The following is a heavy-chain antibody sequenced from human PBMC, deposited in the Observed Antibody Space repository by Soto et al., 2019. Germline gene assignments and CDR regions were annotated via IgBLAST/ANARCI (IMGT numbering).Heavy chain of an antibody. J-gene: IGHJ6*02. D-gene: IGHD3-16*01. CDR1: GFSVGDNY. V-gene: IGHV3-11*06. CDR2: NTSSAGYT. CDR3: ARSSGRRHVFTFDYGLDV. Sequence: QVQLVESGGGLVEPGGTLRLSCAASGFSVGDNYMTWIRQAPGKGLEWLSYNTSSAGYTNYADSVKGRFTISRDNAKNSLYLQMDSLRAEDTAVYFCARSSGRRHVFTFDYGLDVWGQGTTVTVSS.